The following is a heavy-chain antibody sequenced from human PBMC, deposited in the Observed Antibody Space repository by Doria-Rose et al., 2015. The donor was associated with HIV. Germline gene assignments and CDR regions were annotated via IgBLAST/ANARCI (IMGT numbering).Heavy chain of an antibody. Sequence: QVQLVQSGAEVKKSGASVKVSCKASGYTFSDYYLRWVRQAPGQGPEWMGWINPDSGSTKYGQSFQDRVTMTGDTSISAVYMELTRLTSDDTAVYYCVRCWGGQGAFDIWGQGTLVTVSS. CDR3: VRCWGGQGAFDI. CDR1: GYTFSDYY. CDR2: INPDSGST. J-gene: IGHJ3*02. V-gene: IGHV1-2*02. D-gene: IGHD2-21*01.